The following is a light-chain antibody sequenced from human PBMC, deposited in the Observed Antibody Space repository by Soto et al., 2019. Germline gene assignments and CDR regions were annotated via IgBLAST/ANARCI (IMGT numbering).Light chain of an antibody. J-gene: IGKJ5*01. Sequence: EIVMTLSPATLSVSPGERATVSCRASQSVSSYLAWYQQKPGQAPRLLIYDASSRATGIPARFSGSGSGTDFTLTISSLEPEDSAVYYCQQRRDWPPITFGQGTRLEI. CDR1: QSVSSY. CDR3: QQRRDWPPIT. CDR2: DAS. V-gene: IGKV3-11*01.